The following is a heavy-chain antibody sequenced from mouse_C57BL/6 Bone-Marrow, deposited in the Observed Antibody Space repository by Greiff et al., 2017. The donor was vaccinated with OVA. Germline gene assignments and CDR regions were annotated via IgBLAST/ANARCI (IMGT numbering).Heavy chain of an antibody. V-gene: IGHV1-78*01. CDR2: IYPRDGST. D-gene: IGHD3-2*01. Sequence: VQVVEPDAELVKPGASVKISCKASGYTFTDYTIHWMKQRPEQGLEWIGYIYPRDGSTKYNEKFKGKATLTADKSSSTAYMQLNSLTSEDSAVYFCARDNSGYENYAMEYWGQGTSVTVSS. CDR1: GYTFTDYT. J-gene: IGHJ4*01. CDR3: ARDNSGYENYAMEY.